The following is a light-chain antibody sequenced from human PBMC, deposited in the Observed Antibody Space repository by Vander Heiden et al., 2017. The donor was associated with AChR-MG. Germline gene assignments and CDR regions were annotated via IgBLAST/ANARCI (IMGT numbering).Light chain of an antibody. CDR3: ETWDNNAWV. CDR1: SGPNNYI. V-gene: IGLV4-60*03. Sequence: QPIPTQSSSASASLGSSVPPLCTLSSGPNNYIIASHQQQPGRAPRYLMKVESSGSYKKWSGVPARFSGSSSGADRYLTISNLQSEDEADYYGETWDNNAWVFGGGTRLTVL. CDR2: VESSGSY. J-gene: IGLJ3*02.